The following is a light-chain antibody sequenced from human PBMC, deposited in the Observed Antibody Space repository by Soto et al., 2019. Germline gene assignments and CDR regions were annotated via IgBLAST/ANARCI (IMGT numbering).Light chain of an antibody. CDR1: QRVSSRY. CDR2: AAC. CDR3: QQYDSSLYT. J-gene: IGKJ2*01. Sequence: EIVLTQSPGTLSLSPGERATLSCRASQRVSSRYLAWYHQKPGQAPRLLIYAACSSATGIPDRLSGSGSGTDFTLTIVRLGPEDFAVYYCQQYDSSLYTFGQGAKLAIK. V-gene: IGKV3-20*01.